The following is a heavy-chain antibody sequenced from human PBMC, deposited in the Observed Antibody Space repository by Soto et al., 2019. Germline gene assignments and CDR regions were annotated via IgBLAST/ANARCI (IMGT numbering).Heavy chain of an antibody. J-gene: IGHJ5*02. CDR2: MNPNSGKA. V-gene: IGHV1-8*01. D-gene: IGHD4-17*01. CDR1: GYTFTSNE. CDR3: ARGIKYGAYSRWFDP. Sequence: GASVKVSCKASGYTFTSNEINWVRQATRQGLEYLGWMNPNSGKAAYVQKFQGRVTMTWDTSITTAYMELSSLRSEDTAVYFCARGIKYGAYSRWFDPWGQGALVTVSS.